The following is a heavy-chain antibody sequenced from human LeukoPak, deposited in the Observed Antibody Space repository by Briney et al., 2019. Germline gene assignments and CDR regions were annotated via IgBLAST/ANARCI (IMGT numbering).Heavy chain of an antibody. CDR2: INTDGTDT. D-gene: IGHD6-13*01. Sequence: GGSLRLSCAASGFTFNSHLMHWVRQTPGKGLVWVSLINTDGTDTKYADSVEGRFTIFRDNAKSTLYLHLSSLRAEDTAVYYCARGGPAAGRFDYWGQGTLVTVSS. CDR3: ARGGPAAGRFDY. CDR1: GFTFNSHL. J-gene: IGHJ4*02. V-gene: IGHV3-74*03.